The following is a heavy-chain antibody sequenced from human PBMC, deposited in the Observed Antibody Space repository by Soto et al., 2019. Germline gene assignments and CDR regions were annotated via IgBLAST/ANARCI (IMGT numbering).Heavy chain of an antibody. Sequence: SETLSLTCTVSGGSISSYYWSWIRQPPGKGLEWIGYIYYSGSTNYNPSLKSRVTITVDTSKNQFSLKLSSVTAADTAVYYCARRYGDCFDYWGQGTLVTVSS. CDR1: GGSISSYY. J-gene: IGHJ4*02. D-gene: IGHD4-17*01. V-gene: IGHV4-59*08. CDR2: IYYSGST. CDR3: ARRYGDCFDY.